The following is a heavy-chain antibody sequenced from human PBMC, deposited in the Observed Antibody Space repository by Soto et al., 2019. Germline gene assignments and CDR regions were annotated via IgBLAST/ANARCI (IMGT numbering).Heavy chain of an antibody. Sequence: QVQLVQSGAEVKKPGSSVKVSCKASGGTFSSYAISWVRQAPGQGLEWMGGIIPIFGTANYAQKFQGRVMFTANESTSTAYTELSIVRSEDTAVYYCARHVPAAGYYYGMDVWGQGTTVTVAS. CDR2: IIPIFGTA. V-gene: IGHV1-69*12. J-gene: IGHJ6*02. CDR1: GGTFSSYA. CDR3: ARHVPAAGYYYGMDV. D-gene: IGHD2-2*01.